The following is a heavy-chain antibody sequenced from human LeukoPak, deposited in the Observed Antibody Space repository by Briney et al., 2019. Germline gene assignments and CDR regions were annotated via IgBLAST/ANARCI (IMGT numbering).Heavy chain of an antibody. Sequence: SVKVSCKASGYTFTRYAINWLRQAPGQGLEWMGGIIPIFGTANYAQKFQGRVTITADESTSTAYMELSSLRSEDTAVYYCARSSGGYCSGGSCYDFDYWGQGTLVTVSS. D-gene: IGHD2-15*01. CDR2: IIPIFGTA. CDR1: GYTFTRYA. CDR3: ARSSGGYCSGGSCYDFDY. V-gene: IGHV1-69*13. J-gene: IGHJ4*02.